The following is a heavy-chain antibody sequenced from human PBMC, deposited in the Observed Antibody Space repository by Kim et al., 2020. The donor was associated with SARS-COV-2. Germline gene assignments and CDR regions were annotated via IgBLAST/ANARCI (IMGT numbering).Heavy chain of an antibody. Sequence: SETLSLTCTVSGGSISSYSWSWIRQPPGKGLEWIGYIYYSGSTNYNPSLKSRVTISVDTSKNQFSLKLRSVTAADTAGYYCARLYSGSHYYFDYWGQGTLVTVSS. J-gene: IGHJ4*02. CDR3: ARLYSGSHYYFDY. CDR1: GGSISSYS. V-gene: IGHV4-59*08. D-gene: IGHD1-26*01. CDR2: IYYSGST.